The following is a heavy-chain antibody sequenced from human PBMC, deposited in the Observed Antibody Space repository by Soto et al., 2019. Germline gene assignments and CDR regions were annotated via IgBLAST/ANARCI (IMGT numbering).Heavy chain of an antibody. V-gene: IGHV4-39*01. CDR1: GGSISSSSYY. D-gene: IGHD5-18*01. Sequence: SETLSLTCTVSGGSISSSSYYWGWIRQPPGKGLEWIGSIYYSGSTYYNPSLKSRVTISVDTSKNQFSLKLSSVTAADTAVYYCARGYSYGYWLVYWGQGTLVTVSS. CDR3: ARGYSYGYWLVY. CDR2: IYYSGST. J-gene: IGHJ4*02.